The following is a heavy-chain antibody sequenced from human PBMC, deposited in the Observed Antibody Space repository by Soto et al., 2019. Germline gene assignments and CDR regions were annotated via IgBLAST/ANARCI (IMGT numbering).Heavy chain of an antibody. J-gene: IGHJ5*02. D-gene: IGHD3-10*01. Sequence: EVQLVESRGGLVKPGGALRLTCAAAGFTFSNYSMNWVRQAPGKGLEWVSSISSRYIYYADSVKGRFTISRDNAKNSLFLQMDSLRAEDTAVYYCPRCYNADWWFDPCGQGTLVTVSS. CDR2: ISSRYI. CDR1: GFTFSNYS. V-gene: IGHV3-21*01. CDR3: PRCYNADWWFDP.